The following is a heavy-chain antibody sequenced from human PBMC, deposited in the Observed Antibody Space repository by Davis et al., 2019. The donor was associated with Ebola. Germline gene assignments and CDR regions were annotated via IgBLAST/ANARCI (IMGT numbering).Heavy chain of an antibody. CDR1: GGSFKGYY. D-gene: IGHD3-10*01. J-gene: IGHJ6*03. CDR3: ARGGGSYYMDV. CDR2: INHRGST. V-gene: IGHV4-34*01. Sequence: MPSETLSLTCAVYGGSFKGYYWSWIRQPPGKGLEWIGEINHRGSTNYNPSLKSRVTISVDTSKNQFSLKVNSVTAADTAVYYCARGGGSYYMDVWGKGATVTVSS.